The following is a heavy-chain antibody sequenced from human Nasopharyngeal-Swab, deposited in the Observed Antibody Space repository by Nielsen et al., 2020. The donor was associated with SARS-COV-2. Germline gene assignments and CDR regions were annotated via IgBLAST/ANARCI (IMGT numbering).Heavy chain of an antibody. CDR3: ARNPNTKYYDFWSGYPYTPYYGMDV. D-gene: IGHD3-3*01. J-gene: IGHJ6*02. Sequence: VRQAPGKGLEWVSGINWNGGSTGYADSVKGRFTISRDNAKNSLYLQMNSLRAEDTAVYYCARNPNTKYYDFWSGYPYTPYYGMDVWGQGTTVTVSS. CDR2: INWNGGST. V-gene: IGHV3-20*03.